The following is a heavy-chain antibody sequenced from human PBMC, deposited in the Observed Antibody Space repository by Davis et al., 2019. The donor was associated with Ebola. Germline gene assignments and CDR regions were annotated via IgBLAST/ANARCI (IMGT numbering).Heavy chain of an antibody. D-gene: IGHD1-26*01. CDR3: ARGRIEGLTVGGWFDP. V-gene: IGHV3-74*01. CDR1: GFTFSSYW. CDR2: MNSDGSSS. Sequence: GESLKISCAASGFTFSSYWMNWVRQAPGKGLVWVSRMNSDGSSSSYADSVRGRFTISRDNAKNTLYLEMNSLRDEDTAVYYCARGRIEGLTVGGWFDPWGQGSLVTVSS. J-gene: IGHJ5*02.